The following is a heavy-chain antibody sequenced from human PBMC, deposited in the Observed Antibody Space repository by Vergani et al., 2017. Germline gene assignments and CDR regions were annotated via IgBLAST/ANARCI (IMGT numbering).Heavy chain of an antibody. D-gene: IGHD5-18*01. CDR1: GFTFSSAW. V-gene: IGHV3-15*01. CDR2: IRPKTDGETT. Sequence: EVQTVESGGGVVKPGGSLRLSCTTSGFTFSSAWMSWVRQAPGKGLGWVARIRPKTDGETTDYAAPVKGRFTISRDDSKRLAYLQLSGLKTEDTAVYFCSRERGYSFGYSDYWGQGTLVTVSS. J-gene: IGHJ4*02. CDR3: SRERGYSFGYSDY.